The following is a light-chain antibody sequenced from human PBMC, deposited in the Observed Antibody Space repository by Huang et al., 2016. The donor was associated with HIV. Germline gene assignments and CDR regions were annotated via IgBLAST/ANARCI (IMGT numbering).Light chain of an antibody. J-gene: IGKJ4*01. CDR3: QQLNSYPPT. Sequence: IQLTQSPSSLSASVGDRVTITCRASKGISSYLAWYQQKPWKAPKLLSYAASTLQSGVPSRFSGSGSGTDFTLTISSLQPEDFATYYCQQLNSYPPTFGGGTKVEIK. V-gene: IGKV1-9*01. CDR2: AAS. CDR1: KGISSY.